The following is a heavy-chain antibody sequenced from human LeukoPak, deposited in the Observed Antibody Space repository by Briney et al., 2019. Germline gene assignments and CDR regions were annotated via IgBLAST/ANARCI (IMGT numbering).Heavy chain of an antibody. J-gene: IGHJ4*02. CDR2: INPNSGGT. CDR1: GYTFTGYY. Sequence: ASVKVSCKASGYTFTGYYMHWVRQAPGQGLEWMGWINPNSGGTNYAQKFQGRVTMTRDTSISTAYMELSRLRSDDTAVYYCARSVERWLQLSFDYWGQGPLVTVSS. D-gene: IGHD5-24*01. CDR3: ARSVERWLQLSFDY. V-gene: IGHV1-2*02.